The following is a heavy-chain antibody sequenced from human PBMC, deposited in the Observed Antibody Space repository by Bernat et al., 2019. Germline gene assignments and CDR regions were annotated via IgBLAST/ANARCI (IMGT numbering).Heavy chain of an antibody. Sequence: QVQLGQSGAEVKQPGASVKVSCKVSGYTLTELSMHWVRQAPGKGPEWMGWINPNSGGTNYAQKFQGWVTMTRDTSISTAYMGLSRLRSDVTAVYYCARGLNSSGWYGFWGFDIWGQGTMVTVSS. CDR3: ARGLNSSGWYGFWGFDI. J-gene: IGHJ3*02. CDR1: GYTLTELS. V-gene: IGHV1-2*04. D-gene: IGHD6-19*01. CDR2: INPNSGGT.